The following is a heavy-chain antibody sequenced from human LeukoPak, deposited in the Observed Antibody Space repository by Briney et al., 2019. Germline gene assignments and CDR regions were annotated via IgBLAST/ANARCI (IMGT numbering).Heavy chain of an antibody. D-gene: IGHD1-26*01. Sequence: PSETLSLTCTVSGGSISSYYWSWIRQPPGKGLEWLGYNYYSGRTNYNPHLKSRVTISVDTSKNHFSLKLTSVTAADTAVYYCATSRSYYGNAFDFWGQGTMVTVSS. CDR3: ATSRSYYGNAFDF. CDR2: NYYSGRT. V-gene: IGHV4-59*08. J-gene: IGHJ3*01. CDR1: GGSISSYY.